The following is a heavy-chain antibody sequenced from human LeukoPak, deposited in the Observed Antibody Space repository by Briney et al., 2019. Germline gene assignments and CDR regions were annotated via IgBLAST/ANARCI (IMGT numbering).Heavy chain of an antibody. D-gene: IGHD5-18*01. J-gene: IGHJ4*02. CDR2: ISSSSSSI. Sequence: GGSLRLSCAASGFTFNSYSMNWVRQAPGKGLEWVSSISSSSSSIYYVDSVKGRFTISRDNAKNSLYLQMNSLRAEDTAVYYCARASGDVVETATMGSYWGQGTLVTVSS. CDR1: GFTFNSYS. V-gene: IGHV3-21*01. CDR3: ARASGDVVETATMGSY.